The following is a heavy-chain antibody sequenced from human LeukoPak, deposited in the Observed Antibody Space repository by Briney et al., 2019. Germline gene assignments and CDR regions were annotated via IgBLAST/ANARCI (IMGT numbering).Heavy chain of an antibody. D-gene: IGHD5-18*01. CDR2: IYYSGST. CDR1: SGSISSSSYY. J-gene: IGHJ4*02. V-gene: IGHV4-39*01. Sequence: SETLSLTCTVSSGSISSSSYYWGWIRQPPGKGLEWIGSIYYSGSTYYNPSLKSRVSISKDASKNQFSLKVSSVTAADTAVYYCARIKKVDTSIDYWGQGTLVTVS. CDR3: ARIKKVDTSIDY.